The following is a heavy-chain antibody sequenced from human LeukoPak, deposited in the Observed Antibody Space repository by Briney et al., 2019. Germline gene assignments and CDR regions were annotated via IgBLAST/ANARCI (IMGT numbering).Heavy chain of an antibody. CDR1: GGSISSSSYY. D-gene: IGHD2-2*01. J-gene: IGHJ6*03. Sequence: PSETLSLTCTVSGGSISSSSYYWGWIRQPPGKGLEWIGSIYYSGSTNYNPSLKSRVTISVDTSKNQFSLKLSSVTAADTAVYYCARRGVPAAIDYYYYMDVWGKGTTVTVSS. V-gene: IGHV4-39*07. CDR3: ARRGVPAAIDYYYYMDV. CDR2: IYYSGST.